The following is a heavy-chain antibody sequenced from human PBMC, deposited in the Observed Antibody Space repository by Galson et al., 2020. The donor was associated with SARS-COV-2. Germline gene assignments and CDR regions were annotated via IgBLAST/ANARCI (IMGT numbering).Heavy chain of an antibody. CDR1: GFTFSSYT. CDR3: AKSQPPRGREWLGVAEIEYYQD. D-gene: IGHD5-12*01. J-gene: IGHJ1*01. Sequence: GGSLRLSCAASGFTFSSYTMSWVRQAPGKGLEWVSAISGSGGSTYYADSVKGRFTISRDNSKNTLYLQMDSLRAEDTAVYYCAKSQPPRGREWLGVAEIEYYQDCGQGTLVKVCS. CDR2: ISGSGGST. V-gene: IGHV3-23*01.